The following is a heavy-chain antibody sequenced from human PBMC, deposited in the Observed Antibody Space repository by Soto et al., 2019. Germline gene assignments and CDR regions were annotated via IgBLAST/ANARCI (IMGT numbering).Heavy chain of an antibody. D-gene: IGHD2-15*01. CDR3: ARTDEYCSGGSCYSVPFDY. J-gene: IGHJ4*02. CDR2: IYPGDSDT. V-gene: IGHV5-51*01. Sequence: PGESLKISCKSSGYSFTSYWIGWVRQVPGKGLEWMGIIYPGDSDTRYSPSFQGQVTISADKSISTAYLQWSSLKASDTAMYYCARTDEYCSGGSCYSVPFDYWGQGTLVTVSS. CDR1: GYSFTSYW.